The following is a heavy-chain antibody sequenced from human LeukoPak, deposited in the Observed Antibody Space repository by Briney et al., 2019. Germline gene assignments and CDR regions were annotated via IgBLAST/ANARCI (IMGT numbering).Heavy chain of an antibody. Sequence: GRSLRLSCAASGFTFSTSGMHWVRQAPGKGLEWVAVIWFDGSKKYSADSVKGRFTISRDSSKNTLYLQMNSLRAEDTAVYYCAKEIGASLPFDYWGQGTLVTVSS. CDR2: IWFDGSKK. J-gene: IGHJ4*02. CDR1: GFTFSTSG. V-gene: IGHV3-33*06. D-gene: IGHD3-16*01. CDR3: AKEIGASLPFDY.